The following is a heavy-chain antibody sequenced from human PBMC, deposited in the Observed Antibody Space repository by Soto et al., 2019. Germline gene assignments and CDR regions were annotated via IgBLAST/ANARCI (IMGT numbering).Heavy chain of an antibody. V-gene: IGHV3-21*01. Sequence: GGSLRLSCAASGFTFSSYSMNWVRQAPGKGLEWVSSISSSSSYIYYADSVKGRFTISRDNAKNSLYLQMNSLRAEDTAVYYCARDPPSTPNILTPFDYWGQGTLVTVAS. D-gene: IGHD2-15*01. J-gene: IGHJ4*02. CDR3: ARDPPSTPNILTPFDY. CDR1: GFTFSSYS. CDR2: ISSSSSYI.